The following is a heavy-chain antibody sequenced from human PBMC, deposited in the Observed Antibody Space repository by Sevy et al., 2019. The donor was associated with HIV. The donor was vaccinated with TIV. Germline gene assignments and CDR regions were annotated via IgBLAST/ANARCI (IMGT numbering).Heavy chain of an antibody. CDR2: ISSSGSTI. CDR1: GFTFSSYE. J-gene: IGHJ5*02. CDR3: ARDSFGESPPPSNWFDP. D-gene: IGHD3-10*01. V-gene: IGHV3-48*03. Sequence: GGSLRLSCAASGFTFSSYEMNWVRQAPGKGLEWVSYISSSGSTIYYADSVKGRFTISRDNAKNSLYLQMNSLRAEDTAVYYCARDSFGESPPPSNWFDPWGQGTLVTVSS.